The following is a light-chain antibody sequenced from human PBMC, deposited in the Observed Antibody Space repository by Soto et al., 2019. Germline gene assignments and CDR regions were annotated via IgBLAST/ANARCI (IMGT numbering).Light chain of an antibody. V-gene: IGKV3-11*01. CDR2: DAS. CDR3: QQRSTWPPNT. Sequence: EIVLTQSPSTLYLSPGERATLSCRASQSVSSYLAWYQQKPGQAPRLLIYDASNRATGIPARFSGSGSGTDFTLTISSLEPEAFAVYYCQQRSTWPPNTFGHAATLESK. J-gene: IGKJ2*01. CDR1: QSVSSY.